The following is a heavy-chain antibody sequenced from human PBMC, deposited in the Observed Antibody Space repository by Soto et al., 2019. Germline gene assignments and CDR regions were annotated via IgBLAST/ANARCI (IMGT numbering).Heavy chain of an antibody. Sequence: QVQLQESGPGLVNPSETLSLTCTVSGGSVTSSTSSWAWVRQPPGKGLHWIGTIFYGHGTYYNPSLACRVTISLDTSKIQFSLELTSVTAADTAVYYCARQPTGYPNWFDAWGRGILVIVSS. CDR2: IFYGHGT. J-gene: IGHJ5*02. V-gene: IGHV4-39*01. CDR3: ARQPTGYPNWFDA. D-gene: IGHD3-9*01. CDR1: GGSVTSSTSS.